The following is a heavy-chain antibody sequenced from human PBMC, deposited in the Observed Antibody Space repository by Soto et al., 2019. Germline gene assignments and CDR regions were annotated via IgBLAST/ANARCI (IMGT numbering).Heavy chain of an antibody. J-gene: IGHJ5*02. Sequence: SETLSLTCTVSGGSISIGGYYWSCMRQHPGKGLEWIGYIYYSGSTYYNPSLKSRVTISVDTSKNQFSLKLSSVTAADTAVYYCARDQGGYCSSTSCRVMGRSRWFDPWGQGTLVTVSS. D-gene: IGHD2-2*01. CDR2: IYYSGST. CDR1: GGSISIGGYY. V-gene: IGHV4-31*03. CDR3: ARDQGGYCSSTSCRVMGRSRWFDP.